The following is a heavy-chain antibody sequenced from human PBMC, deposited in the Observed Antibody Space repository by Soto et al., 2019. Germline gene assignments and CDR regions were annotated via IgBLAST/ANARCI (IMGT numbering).Heavy chain of an antibody. CDR3: AGGSRHEDTAMVPGSTSRYYGMDV. J-gene: IGHJ6*02. V-gene: IGHV1-69*02. CDR2: IIPILGIA. CDR1: GGTFSSYT. D-gene: IGHD5-18*01. Sequence: QVQLVQSGAEVKKPGSSVKVSCKASGGTFSSYTISWVRQAPGQGLEWMGRIIPILGIANYAQKFQGRVTXPADKSTSTAXXEXSXXRSEDTAVYYCAGGSRHEDTAMVPGSTSRYYGMDVWGQGTTVTVSS.